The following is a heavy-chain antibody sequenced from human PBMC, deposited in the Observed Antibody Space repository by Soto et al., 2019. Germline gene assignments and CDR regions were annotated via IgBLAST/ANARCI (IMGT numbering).Heavy chain of an antibody. CDR1: GFTFSSYW. Sequence: EVQLVESGGGLVQPGGSLRLSCAASGFTFSSYWMSWVRQAPGKGLEWVANIKQDGSEKYYVDSVKGRFTISRDNAKNALYLQMNSLRAEDTAVYYCARVLTGTTHYFDLWGRGTLVTVSS. J-gene: IGHJ2*01. V-gene: IGHV3-7*01. CDR3: ARVLTGTTHYFDL. D-gene: IGHD1-7*01. CDR2: IKQDGSEK.